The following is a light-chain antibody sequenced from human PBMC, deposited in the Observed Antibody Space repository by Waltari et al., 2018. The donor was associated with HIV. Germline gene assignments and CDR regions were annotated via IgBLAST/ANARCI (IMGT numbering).Light chain of an antibody. CDR1: SDDVGGYRY. CDR2: EDT. Sequence: QSALTQPASVSASPGQSITISCTGSSDDVGGYRYVSWYQQFPGTAPKLLISEDTDRASEISLRFSGSKSANTASLTISGLRPEDEADYFCASFSSTFTYVFGTGTKVTVL. V-gene: IGLV2-14*01. J-gene: IGLJ1*01. CDR3: ASFSSTFTYV.